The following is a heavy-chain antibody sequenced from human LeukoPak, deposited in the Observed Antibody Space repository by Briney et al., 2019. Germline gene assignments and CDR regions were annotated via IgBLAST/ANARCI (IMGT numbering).Heavy chain of an antibody. CDR1: GGSVSRTSYY. J-gene: IGHJ4*02. CDR3: ATWKQELAPIDF. Sequence: PSETLSLTCTVSGGSVSRTSYYWGWIRQPPGRGLEWIGSSSYSGSSYYNPSLKSRVTISVDTSKNQFSLRLSFVTAADTAVYYCATWKQELAPIDFWGQGTLVTVSS. CDR2: SSYSGSS. V-gene: IGHV4-39*07. D-gene: IGHD6-13*01.